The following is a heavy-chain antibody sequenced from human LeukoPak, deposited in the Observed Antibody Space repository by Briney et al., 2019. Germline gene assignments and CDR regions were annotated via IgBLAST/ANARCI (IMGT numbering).Heavy chain of an antibody. CDR1: GFTFDDYA. CDR2: ISWNSGSI. J-gene: IGHJ6*02. CDR3: AKDRYYDFWSGYYYYYGMDV. D-gene: IGHD3-3*01. Sequence: GGSLRLSCAASGFTFDDYAMHWVRQAPGKGLEWVSGISWNSGSIGYADSVKGRFTISRDNAKNSLYLQMNSLRAEDTALYYCAKDRYYDFWSGYYYYYGMDVWGQGTTVTVSS. V-gene: IGHV3-9*01.